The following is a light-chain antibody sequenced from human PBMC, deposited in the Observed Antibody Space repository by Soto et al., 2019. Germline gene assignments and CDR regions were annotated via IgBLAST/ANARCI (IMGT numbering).Light chain of an antibody. J-gene: IGLJ2*01. CDR1: SSDVGGYNY. Sequence: QSALTQPPSASGSPGQSVTISCTGTSSDVGGYNYVSWYRQHPGKAPQLIIYDVNKRPSGVPDRFSGSKSGNTAFLTVSGLQAEDEADYFCNSYGGANNYVVFGGGTKLTVL. CDR3: NSYGGANNYVV. CDR2: DVN. V-gene: IGLV2-8*01.